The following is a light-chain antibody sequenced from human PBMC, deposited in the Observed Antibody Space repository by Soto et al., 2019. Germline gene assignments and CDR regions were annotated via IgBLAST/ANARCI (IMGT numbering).Light chain of an antibody. CDR3: TSHRKNSPLPYV. J-gene: IGLJ1*01. Sequence: QSALTQPASVSGSPGQLITISCTGTSNDVGGYNFVSWYQQHPGKAPKVMISEVSNRPSGVSIRFSGSKSGNTASLTISGLQAEDEADYYCTSHRKNSPLPYVFGTGTKVTVL. CDR2: EVS. V-gene: IGLV2-14*01. CDR1: SNDVGGYNF.